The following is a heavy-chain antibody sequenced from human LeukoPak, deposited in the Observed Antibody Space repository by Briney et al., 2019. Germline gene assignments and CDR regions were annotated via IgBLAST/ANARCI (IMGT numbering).Heavy chain of an antibody. Sequence: GASVKLSCKASGYTFTSYGISWVRQAPGQGLEWMGWISAHNGNTNYAQKLQGRVTMTTDTSTSTAYMELRSLRSDDTAVYYCARELPLYCSGGSCYVGSYGMDVWGKGTTVTVSS. V-gene: IGHV1-18*04. D-gene: IGHD2-15*01. J-gene: IGHJ6*04. CDR3: ARELPLYCSGGSCYVGSYGMDV. CDR2: ISAHNGNT. CDR1: GYTFTSYG.